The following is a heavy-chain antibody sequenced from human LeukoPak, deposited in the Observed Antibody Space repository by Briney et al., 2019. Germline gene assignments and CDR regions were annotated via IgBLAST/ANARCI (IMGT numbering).Heavy chain of an antibody. J-gene: IGHJ4*02. CDR1: GFTVSSNY. D-gene: IGHD6-6*01. CDR3: ARGFEADRRNSSSLSDY. Sequence: PGGSLRLSCAASGFTVSSNYMSWVRQVPGKGLEWVSVIYSGGSTYYADSVKGRFTISRDNSKNTLYLQMNSLRAEDTAVYYCARGFEADRRNSSSLSDYWGQGTLVTVSS. V-gene: IGHV3-53*01. CDR2: IYSGGST.